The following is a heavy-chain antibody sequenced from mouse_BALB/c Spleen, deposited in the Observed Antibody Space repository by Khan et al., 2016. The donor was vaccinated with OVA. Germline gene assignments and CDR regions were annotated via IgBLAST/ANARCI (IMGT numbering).Heavy chain of an antibody. J-gene: IGHJ2*01. Sequence: EVQLQEPGPGLVKPSQSLSLTCTVTGYSITSGYGWNWIRQFPGNKLEWMGYISYCGSTNYNPSLKSRISITRDTSKNQFFLQLNSVTTEDTATYYCARTARIKYWGQGTTLTVSS. V-gene: IGHV3-2*02. CDR3: ARTARIKY. D-gene: IGHD1-2*01. CDR1: GYSITSGYG. CDR2: ISYCGST.